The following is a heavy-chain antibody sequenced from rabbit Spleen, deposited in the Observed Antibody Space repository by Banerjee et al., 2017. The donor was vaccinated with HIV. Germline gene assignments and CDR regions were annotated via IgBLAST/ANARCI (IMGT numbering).Heavy chain of an antibody. J-gene: IGHJ6*01. V-gene: IGHV1S45*01. CDR1: GFSFSNKAV. D-gene: IGHD8-1*01. CDR3: ARDDAGSSFSSYGMDL. CDR2: INAVTGKA. Sequence: QEQLVESGGGLVKPEGSLKLSCTASGFSFSNKAVICWVRQAPGKGLEWIACINAVTGKAVYASWAKGRFTFSKTSSTTVPLQMTSLTAADTATYFCARDDAGSSFSSYGMDLWGPGTLVTVS.